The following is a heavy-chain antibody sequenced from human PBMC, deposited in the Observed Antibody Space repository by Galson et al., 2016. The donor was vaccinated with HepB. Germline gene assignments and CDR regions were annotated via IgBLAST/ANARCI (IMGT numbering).Heavy chain of an antibody. CDR2: ISGSGSAT. V-gene: IGHV3-23*01. J-gene: IGHJ4*02. Sequence: SLRLSCAASGFTFSSYGIHWVRQAPGTGLEWVSTISGSGSATYYADSVKGRFTISRDNSKNTLYLQLNSLRGEDTAVYYCAKHIAAAGLVAVFDFWGQGTLVTVSS. D-gene: IGHD6-13*01. CDR3: AKHIAAAGLVAVFDF. CDR1: GFTFSSYG.